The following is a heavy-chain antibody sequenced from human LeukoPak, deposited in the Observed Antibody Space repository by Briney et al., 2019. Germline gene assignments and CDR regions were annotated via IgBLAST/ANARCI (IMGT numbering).Heavy chain of an antibody. V-gene: IGHV3-30*18. CDR1: GFTFISYG. CDR3: AKDGGLTGDNYFDH. D-gene: IGHD3-9*01. J-gene: IGHJ4*02. Sequence: GGSLRLSCETSGFTFISYGMHWVRQTPGKGLEGVAVISKDGGNKFYADSLKGRVTISRDDSKNTIYLYMNTLRPEDSGIYYCAKDGGLTGDNYFDHWGLGTLVTVSS. CDR2: ISKDGGNK.